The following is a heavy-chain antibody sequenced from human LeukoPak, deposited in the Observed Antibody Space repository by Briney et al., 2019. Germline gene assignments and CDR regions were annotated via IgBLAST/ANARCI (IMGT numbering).Heavy chain of an antibody. Sequence: PSETLSLTCAVYGGCFSGYYWSWIRQPPGKGLEWIGEINHSGSTNYNPSLKSRVTISVDTSKNQFSLKLSSVTAADTAVYYCARVLLGAIDYWGQGTLVTVSS. D-gene: IGHD3-16*01. CDR3: ARVLLGAIDY. V-gene: IGHV4-34*01. CDR2: INHSGST. J-gene: IGHJ4*02. CDR1: GGCFSGYY.